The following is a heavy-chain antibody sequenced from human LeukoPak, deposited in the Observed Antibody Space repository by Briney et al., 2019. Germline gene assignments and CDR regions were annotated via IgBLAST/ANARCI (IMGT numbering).Heavy chain of an antibody. V-gene: IGHV4-34*01. D-gene: IGHD3-10*01. Sequence: SETLSLTCAVYGGSFSGYYWSWIRQPPGKGLEWIGEINHSGSTNYNPSLKSRVTISVDTSKNQFSLKLSSVTAADTAVYYCARSERYGSVGYWGQGTLVTVSS. CDR3: ARSERYGSVGY. CDR1: GGSFSGYY. J-gene: IGHJ4*02. CDR2: INHSGST.